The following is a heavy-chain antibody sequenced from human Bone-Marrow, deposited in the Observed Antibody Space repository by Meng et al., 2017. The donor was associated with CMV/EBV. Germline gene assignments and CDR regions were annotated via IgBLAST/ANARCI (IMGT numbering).Heavy chain of an antibody. V-gene: IGHV1-18*01. J-gene: IGHJ6*02. D-gene: IGHD2-15*01. CDR2: ISAYNGNT. CDR1: GYTFTSSG. CDR3: ARDLSRSCSYYGMDV. Sequence: ASVKVSCKAPGYTFTSSGISWVRQAPGQGLEWMGWISAYNGNTNYAQKLQGRVTMTTDTATSTAYMELRSPRSDDTAVYYCARDLSRSCSYYGMDVWGQGTTVTVSS.